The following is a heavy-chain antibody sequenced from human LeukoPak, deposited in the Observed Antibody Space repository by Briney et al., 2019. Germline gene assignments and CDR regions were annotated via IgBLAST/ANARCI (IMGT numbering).Heavy chain of an antibody. CDR3: AKDLKTVTIGRLMDV. Sequence: PGGSLRLSCAASGFTFSSYAMSWVRQAPGKGLEWVSAISGSGGSTYYADSVKGRFTTSRDNSKNTLYLQMNSLRAEDTAVYYCAKDLKTVTIGRLMDVWGKGTTVTVSS. D-gene: IGHD4-17*01. CDR1: GFTFSSYA. CDR2: ISGSGGST. J-gene: IGHJ6*03. V-gene: IGHV3-23*01.